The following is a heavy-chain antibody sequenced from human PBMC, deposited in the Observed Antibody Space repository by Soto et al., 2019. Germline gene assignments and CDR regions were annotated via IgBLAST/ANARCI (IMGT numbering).Heavy chain of an antibody. CDR3: AKDRVLRYFDWLLYGRDYYFDY. D-gene: IGHD3-9*01. Sequence: GGSLRLSCAASGFTFSSYAMSWVRQAPGKGLEWVSAISGSGGSTYYADSVKGRFTISRDNSKNTLYLQMNSLRAEDTAVYYCAKDRVLRYFDWLLYGRDYYFDYWGQGTLVTVSS. V-gene: IGHV3-23*01. J-gene: IGHJ4*02. CDR2: ISGSGGST. CDR1: GFTFSSYA.